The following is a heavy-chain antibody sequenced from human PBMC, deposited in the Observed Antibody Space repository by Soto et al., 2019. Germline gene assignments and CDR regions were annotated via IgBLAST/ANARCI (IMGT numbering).Heavy chain of an antibody. CDR1: GGSINSDNYY. J-gene: IGHJ6*03. Sequence: SETLSLTCTVSGGSINSDNYYWGWIRQPPGKGLEWIGSMFYSGTTYYNPSLKSRVTVSVDTSKNQFSLKLSSVTAADTAVYFCARSAPGGRYYYYMDVWGKGTTVTVSS. CDR3: ARSAPGGRYYYYMDV. D-gene: IGHD3-10*01. V-gene: IGHV4-39*01. CDR2: MFYSGTT.